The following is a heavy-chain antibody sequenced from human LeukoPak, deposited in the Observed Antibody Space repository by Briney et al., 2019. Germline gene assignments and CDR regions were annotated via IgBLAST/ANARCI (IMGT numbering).Heavy chain of an antibody. V-gene: IGHV3-23*01. CDR2: ISGSGGST. CDR3: AKDPRDLTANYYDSSDYFDY. D-gene: IGHD3-22*01. Sequence: PGGSLRLSCAASGFTFSSYAMSWVRQAPGKGPEWVSAISGSGGSTYYADSVKGRFTISRDNSKNTLYLQMNSLRAEDTAVYYCAKDPRDLTANYYDSSDYFDYWGQGTLVTVSS. J-gene: IGHJ4*02. CDR1: GFTFSSYA.